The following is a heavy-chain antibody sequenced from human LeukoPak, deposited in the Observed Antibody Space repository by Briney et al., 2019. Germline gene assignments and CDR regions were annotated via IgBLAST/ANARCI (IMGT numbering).Heavy chain of an antibody. CDR2: ISGSGGST. J-gene: IGHJ6*03. D-gene: IGHD1-7*01. Sequence: GGSLRLSCAASGFTFSSYAMSWVRQAPGKGLEWVSAISGSGGSTYYADSVKGRFTISRDNSKNTLYLQMNSLRAEDTAVYYCAREGPNSDYYYYYMDVWGKGTTVTVSS. CDR3: AREGPNSDYYYYYMDV. CDR1: GFTFSSYA. V-gene: IGHV3-23*01.